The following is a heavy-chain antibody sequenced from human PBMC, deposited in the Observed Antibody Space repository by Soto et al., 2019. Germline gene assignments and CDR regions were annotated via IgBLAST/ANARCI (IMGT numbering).Heavy chain of an antibody. CDR1: GYPFTRYS. CDR2: ISGFNGDT. CDR3: ARASLTIFGAPYGMDV. Sequence: VXSVKVSCKASGYPFTRYSIRWVRQAPGQGLEWMGWISGFNGDTEYSKNFQGRLTMTIDTSTTTASMELRSLRSDDTAVYYCARASLTIFGAPYGMDVWGQGTSVTVSS. D-gene: IGHD3-3*01. J-gene: IGHJ6*02. V-gene: IGHV1-18*04.